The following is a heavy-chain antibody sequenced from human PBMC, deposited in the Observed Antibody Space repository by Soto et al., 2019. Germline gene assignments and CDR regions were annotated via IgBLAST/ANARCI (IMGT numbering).Heavy chain of an antibody. CDR3: ARVNGGNSRHFDY. CDR1: GGSISSGDYY. D-gene: IGHD2-21*02. Sequence: QVQLQESGPGLVKPSQTLSLTCTVSGGSISSGDYYWSWIRQPPGKGLEWIGYIYYSGRTYYNPSLKNRVTTSVDTSKNQCSLKLSSVTSADTAVYYCARVNGGNSRHFDYWGQGTLVTVSS. CDR2: IYYSGRT. V-gene: IGHV4-30-4*01. J-gene: IGHJ4*02.